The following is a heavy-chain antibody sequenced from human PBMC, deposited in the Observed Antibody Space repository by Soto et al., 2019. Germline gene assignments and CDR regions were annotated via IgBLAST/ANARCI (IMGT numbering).Heavy chain of an antibody. J-gene: IGHJ5*02. V-gene: IGHV4-34*01. CDR3: VRIRYQLPSAVLWLDP. D-gene: IGHD3-16*01. CDR2: SNHVGGT. Sequence: SETLALTCAVYGRFLSDSYWTWIRQPPGKGLEWIGESNHVGGTNYNPSLKSRVTMSVDTSQNQFSLRLISVTAADTAMYFCVRIRYQLPSAVLWLDPWGQGTPVTVSS. CDR1: GRFLSDSY.